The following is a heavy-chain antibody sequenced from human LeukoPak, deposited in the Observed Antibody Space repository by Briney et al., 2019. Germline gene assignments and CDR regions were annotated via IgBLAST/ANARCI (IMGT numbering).Heavy chain of an antibody. V-gene: IGHV1-3*01. CDR2: INAGNGET. D-gene: IGHD6-19*01. Sequence: ASVKVSCKTSGYTFTSYAIHWVRPAPGQRLEWMGWINAGNGETIYSERFRGRVTITSDTSATTAYVELSSLRSEDTAVYYCARNLVGKTDFDYWGQGTLVTVSS. J-gene: IGHJ4*02. CDR3: ARNLVGKTDFDY. CDR1: GYTFTSYA.